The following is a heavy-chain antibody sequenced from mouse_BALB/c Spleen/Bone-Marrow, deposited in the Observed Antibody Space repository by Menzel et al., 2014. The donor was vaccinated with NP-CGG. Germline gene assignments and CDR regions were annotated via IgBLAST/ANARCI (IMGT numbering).Heavy chain of an antibody. V-gene: IGHV5-9-2*01. Sequence: EVNVVESGGGLVKSGGSLKLSCAAPGFSFNSYGMSWVRQTPEKRLEWVATISGGGSYTFYPDSVKGRFTISRDNAKNNLYLHLSSLRSEDTALYYCARHAYYDQTEVSFVYWGQGTLVTVSA. CDR1: GFSFNSYG. CDR3: ARHAYYDQTEVSFVY. D-gene: IGHD2-4*01. CDR2: ISGGGSYT. J-gene: IGHJ3*01.